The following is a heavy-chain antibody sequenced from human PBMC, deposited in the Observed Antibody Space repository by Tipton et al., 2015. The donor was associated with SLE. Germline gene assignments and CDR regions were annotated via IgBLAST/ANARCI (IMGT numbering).Heavy chain of an antibody. Sequence: TLSLTCGVFGGSFSGYYWSWIRQFPGKGLEWIGEINYSGSTEYNPSLKSRVTISVDASKNQFSLKVNSMTAADTAVYYCATSLNYYDTSGPGAWGQGTMVTVSS. J-gene: IGHJ3*01. CDR2: INYSGST. V-gene: IGHV4-34*01. D-gene: IGHD3-22*01. CDR1: GGSFSGYY. CDR3: ATSLNYYDTSGPGA.